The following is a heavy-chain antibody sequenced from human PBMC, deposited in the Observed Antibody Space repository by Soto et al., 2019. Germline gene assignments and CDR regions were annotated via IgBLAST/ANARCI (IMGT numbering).Heavy chain of an antibody. CDR2: IGSSGSLI. D-gene: IGHD4-17*01. J-gene: IGHJ6*02. V-gene: IGHV3-48*03. CDR1: GFTFSSYE. CDR3: PRDDYGGYGMDV. Sequence: PGGSLGLSCAASGFTFSSYEMNWVRQAPGKGLEWVSYIGSSGSLIYYADSVKGRFTISGDNAKNSLYLQMNSLRVEDTAVYYCPRDDYGGYGMDVWGQCTKVTVYS.